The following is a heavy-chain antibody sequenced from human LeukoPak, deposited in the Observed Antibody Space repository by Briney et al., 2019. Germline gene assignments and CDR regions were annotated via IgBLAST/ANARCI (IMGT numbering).Heavy chain of an antibody. CDR2: INHRGST. CDR1: GGSFSGYY. CDR3: ARAYYDRSWNY. J-gene: IGHJ4*02. Sequence: PSETLSLTCAVYGGSFSGYYWSWIRQPPGKGLEWIGEINHRGSTNYNPSLKSRVTISVDTSKNQFSLKLSSVTAADTAVYYCARAYYDRSWNYWGQGTLVTVSS. D-gene: IGHD3-22*01. V-gene: IGHV4-34*01.